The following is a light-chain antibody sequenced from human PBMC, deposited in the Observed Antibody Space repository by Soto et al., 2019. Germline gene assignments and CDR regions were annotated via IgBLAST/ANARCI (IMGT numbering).Light chain of an antibody. V-gene: IGKV3-20*01. CDR2: GAS. CDR3: QQYGSSPLT. J-gene: IGKJ4*01. Sequence: EIVVTQSADALSSSPWERATLSCMASQSVSSSYLAWYQQKPGQAPRLLIYGASSRATGIPDRFSGSGSGTDFTLTISRLEPEDFAVYYCQQYGSSPLTFGGGSKVDIK. CDR1: QSVSSSY.